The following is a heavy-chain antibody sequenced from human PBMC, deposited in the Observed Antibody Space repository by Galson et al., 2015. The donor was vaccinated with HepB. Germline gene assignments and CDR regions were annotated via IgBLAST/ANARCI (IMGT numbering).Heavy chain of an antibody. Sequence: SLRLSCAASGFIFSNYWMGWVRQAPGKGLEWVANIKTDGSEIYSVDSVKGRFTVSRDKAKNSLFLQMNSLRAEDTAVYYCARHGLWLFDFWGQGTLVTV. D-gene: IGHD2-21*01. CDR1: GFIFSNYW. V-gene: IGHV3-7*03. CDR2: IKTDGSEI. J-gene: IGHJ4*02. CDR3: ARHGLWLFDF.